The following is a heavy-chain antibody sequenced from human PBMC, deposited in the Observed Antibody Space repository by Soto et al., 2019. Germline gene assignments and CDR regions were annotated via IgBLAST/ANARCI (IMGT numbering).Heavy chain of an antibody. J-gene: IGHJ4*02. D-gene: IGHD6-19*01. CDR2: VSHDGRNT. CDR1: GFTFSDYA. CDR3: AKGGRQWLVTSDFNY. Sequence: VQLVESGGGVVQPGRSLRLSCAASGFTFSDYAMHWVRQAPGKGLEWVAVVSHDGRNTHYADSVKGRFTISRDSSKNTVSLEMTSLRAEDTAGYYCAKGGRQWLVTSDFNYWGQGELVTVSS. V-gene: IGHV3-30*18.